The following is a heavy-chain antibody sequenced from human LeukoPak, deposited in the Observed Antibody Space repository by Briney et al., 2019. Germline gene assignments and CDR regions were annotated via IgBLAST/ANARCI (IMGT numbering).Heavy chain of an antibody. V-gene: IGHV3-66*01. Sequence: PGGSLGLSCAASGFTVSSNYMSWVRQAPGKGLEWVSIIYSGGSTYYADSVKGRFTISRDSSRNTLYLQMNSLRAEDAAMYYCARDVGLGYKSEGFEYWGQGSLVTVSS. J-gene: IGHJ4*02. CDR1: GFTVSSNY. CDR3: ARDVGLGYKSEGFEY. D-gene: IGHD5-24*01. CDR2: IYSGGST.